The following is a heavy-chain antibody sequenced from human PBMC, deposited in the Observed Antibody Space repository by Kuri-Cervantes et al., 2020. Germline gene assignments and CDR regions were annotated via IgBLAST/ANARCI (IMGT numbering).Heavy chain of an antibody. CDR1: GGSISSYY. Sequence: SETLSLTCTVSGGSISSYYWNWFRQPPGKGLEWIGYIYYSGSTYYNPSLKSRVTISVDTSKNQFSLKLSSVTAADTAVYYCARGRPKKSYYYYMDVWGKGTTVTVSS. CDR2: IYYSGST. V-gene: IGHV4-59*04. J-gene: IGHJ6*03. CDR3: ARGRPKKSYYYYMDV.